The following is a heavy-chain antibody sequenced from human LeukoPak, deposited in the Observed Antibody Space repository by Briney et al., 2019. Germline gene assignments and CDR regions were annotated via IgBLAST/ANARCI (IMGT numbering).Heavy chain of an antibody. CDR3: ARDSGSIVGATGAFDI. J-gene: IGHJ3*02. CDR1: GLDFSGYA. CDR2: ISSSSGYI. V-gene: IGHV3-21*01. D-gene: IGHD1-26*01. Sequence: GGSLRLSCAVSGLDFSGYAMSWVRQAPGKGLEWVSSISSSSGYIYYADSVKGRFTISRDNAKNSLYLQMNSLRAEDTAVYYCARDSGSIVGATGAFDIWGQGTMVTVSS.